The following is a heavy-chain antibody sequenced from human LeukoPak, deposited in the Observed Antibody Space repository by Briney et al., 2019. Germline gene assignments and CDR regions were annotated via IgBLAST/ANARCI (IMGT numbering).Heavy chain of an antibody. D-gene: IGHD2-2*01. Sequence: QPGGSLRLSCAASGFTFSSYEMNWVRQAPGKGLEWVSYISSSGSTIYYADSVKGRFTISRDNAKNSLYLQKNSLRAEDTAVYYCARGLDIVVVPAANTLDYWGQGTLVTVSS. J-gene: IGHJ4*02. V-gene: IGHV3-48*03. CDR2: ISSSGSTI. CDR3: ARGLDIVVVPAANTLDY. CDR1: GFTFSSYE.